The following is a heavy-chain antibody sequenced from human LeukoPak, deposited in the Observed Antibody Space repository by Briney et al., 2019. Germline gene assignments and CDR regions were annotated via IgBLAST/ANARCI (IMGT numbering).Heavy chain of an antibody. D-gene: IGHD4-17*01. Sequence: GSLRLSCAASGFTFSDFPMIWVRQAPGKGLEWVSTIFPSSVEIHYADSVKGRFTISRDNSRSTLSLQMNSLRAEDTAVYYCASPAYGDYALFDYWGQGTLVTVSS. J-gene: IGHJ4*02. CDR1: GFTFSDFP. CDR3: ASPAYGDYALFDY. CDR2: IFPSSVEI. V-gene: IGHV3-23*01.